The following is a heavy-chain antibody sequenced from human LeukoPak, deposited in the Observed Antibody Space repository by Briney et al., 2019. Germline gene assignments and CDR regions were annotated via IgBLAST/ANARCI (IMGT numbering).Heavy chain of an antibody. CDR3: AREGPDYDFWSGAFVYYYGMDV. CDR1: GFTFSSYA. D-gene: IGHD3-3*01. CDR2: TSYDGSNK. Sequence: GGSLRLSCAASGFTFSSYAMHWVRQAPGKGLEWVATTSYDGSNKDYPDSVKGRFTISRDNSKNTLYLQMNSLRAEDTAVYYCAREGPDYDFWSGAFVYYYGMDVWGQGTTVTVSS. J-gene: IGHJ6*02. V-gene: IGHV3-30*07.